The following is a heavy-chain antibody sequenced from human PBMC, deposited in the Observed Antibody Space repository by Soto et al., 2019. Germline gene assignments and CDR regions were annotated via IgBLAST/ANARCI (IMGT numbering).Heavy chain of an antibody. Sequence: EVQLVESGGGLVKPGGSLRLSCAASGFTFSNAWMSWVRQAPGKGLEWVARIKSKTDGGTTDYAAPVKGRFTISRDDSKNTLYLEMNSLKTEDTAVYYCTTGPYYYGSGRYYYYMDVWGKGTTVTVSS. CDR1: GFTFSNAW. CDR2: IKSKTDGGTT. V-gene: IGHV3-15*01. J-gene: IGHJ6*03. CDR3: TTGPYYYGSGRYYYYMDV. D-gene: IGHD3-10*01.